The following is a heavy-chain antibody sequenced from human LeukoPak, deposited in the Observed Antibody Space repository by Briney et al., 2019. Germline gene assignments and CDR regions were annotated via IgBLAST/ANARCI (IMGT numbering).Heavy chain of an antibody. Sequence: PGGSLRLSCAASGFTFSSYAMSWVRQAPGKGLEWVAVMFYDGSNKYYADSVKGRFTISRDNSKNTLYLQMHSLRAEDTAVYYCASEEMATINHYGMGVWGQGTTVTVSS. CDR2: MFYDGSNK. CDR3: ASEEMATINHYGMGV. J-gene: IGHJ6*02. V-gene: IGHV3-33*08. CDR1: GFTFSSYA. D-gene: IGHD5-24*01.